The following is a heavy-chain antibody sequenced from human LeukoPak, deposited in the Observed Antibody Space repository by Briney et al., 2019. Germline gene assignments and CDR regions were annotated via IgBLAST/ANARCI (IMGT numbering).Heavy chain of an antibody. D-gene: IGHD1-14*01. CDR2: ISYDGSNK. Sequence: GRSLRLSCAASGFTFSSYAMHWVRQAPGKGLEWVAVISYDGSNKYYADSVKGRFTISRDNSKNTLYLQMNSLRAEDTAVYYCARDVGWAPDTGSFDYWAREPWSPSPQ. V-gene: IGHV3-30*04. CDR1: GFTFSSYA. CDR3: ARDVGWAPDTGSFDY. J-gene: IGHJ4*02.